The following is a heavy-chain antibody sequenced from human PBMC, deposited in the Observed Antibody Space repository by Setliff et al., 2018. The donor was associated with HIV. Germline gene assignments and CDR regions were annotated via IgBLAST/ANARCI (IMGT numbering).Heavy chain of an antibody. Sequence: SVKVSCKASGGTFSSYAISWVRQAPGQGLEWMGGIIPIFGTANYAQKFQGRVTITADESTSTAYMELSSLRSEDTAVYYCARGPSVFGVAFYYYYYMDVWGKGTTVTVSS. CDR1: GGTFSSYA. D-gene: IGHD3-3*01. CDR3: ARGPSVFGVAFYYYYYMDV. V-gene: IGHV1-69*13. J-gene: IGHJ6*03. CDR2: IIPIFGTA.